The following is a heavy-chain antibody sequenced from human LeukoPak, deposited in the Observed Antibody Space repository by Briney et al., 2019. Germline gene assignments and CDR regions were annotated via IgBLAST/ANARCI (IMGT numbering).Heavy chain of an antibody. Sequence: PGGSLRLSCAASGFSFNTYAMNWVRQAPGKGLEWVSTITGSGDDTYYADSARGRFTISRDNSKNTLYLQMNTLGVEDTAVYYCAKDSGSYSTDYWGQGTLVTVSS. CDR3: AKDSGSYSTDY. J-gene: IGHJ4*02. D-gene: IGHD1-26*01. CDR1: GFSFNTYA. V-gene: IGHV3-23*01. CDR2: ITGSGDDT.